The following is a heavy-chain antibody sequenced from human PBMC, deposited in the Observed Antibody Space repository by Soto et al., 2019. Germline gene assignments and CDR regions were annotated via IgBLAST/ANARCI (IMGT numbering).Heavy chain of an antibody. CDR1: GFSLSSRKMG. CDR2: IYWDDDK. V-gene: IGHV2-5*02. D-gene: IGHD3-9*01. Sequence: SGPTLVNPTQTLTLTCNFSGFSLSSRKMGVGWIRQPPGKALEWLALIYWDDDKRYRPSLNNRLTITKDTSKNQVLLTMTNLDPVDKATYYSEPTGYSDLLTFDHWGQGTLVTVSS. CDR3: EPTGYSDLLTFDH. J-gene: IGHJ4*02.